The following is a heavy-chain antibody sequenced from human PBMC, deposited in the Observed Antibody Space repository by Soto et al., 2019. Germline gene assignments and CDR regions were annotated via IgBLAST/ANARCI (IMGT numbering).Heavy chain of an antibody. CDR1: GFTFSSYS. D-gene: IGHD3-3*01. Sequence: GSLRLSCAASGFTFSSYSMNWVRQAPGKGLEWVSSISSSSSYIYYADSVKGRFTISRDNAKNSLYLQMNSLRAEDTAVYYCARGPPKGVVIISGMDVWGQGTTVTVSS. V-gene: IGHV3-21*01. CDR3: ARGPPKGVVIISGMDV. J-gene: IGHJ6*02. CDR2: ISSSSSYI.